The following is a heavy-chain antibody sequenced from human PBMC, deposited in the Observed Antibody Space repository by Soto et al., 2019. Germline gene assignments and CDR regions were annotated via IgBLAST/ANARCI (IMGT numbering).Heavy chain of an antibody. D-gene: IGHD6-13*01. Sequence: ASVKVSCKASGYDFTAYDIHWVRQASGQGLEWMGWMNPINGATGFAQRFQGRVSMTRNTATDTAYLDLTGLRSDDTAVYYCGRGPSPRAPAGGTPYYFAMDVWGQGTTVTVSS. J-gene: IGHJ6*02. CDR1: GYDFTAYD. CDR3: GRGPSPRAPAGGTPYYFAMDV. V-gene: IGHV1-8*02. CDR2: MNPINGAT.